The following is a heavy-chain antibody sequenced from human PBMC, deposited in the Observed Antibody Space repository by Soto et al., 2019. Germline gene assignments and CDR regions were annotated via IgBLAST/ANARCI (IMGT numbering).Heavy chain of an antibody. CDR3: ARDAPGGYYYDSSGYYYRSGINWFDP. CDR2: IYYSGST. Sequence: SETLSLTCTVSGGSISSYYWSWIRQPPGKGLEWIGYIYYSGSTNYNPSLKSRVTISVDTSKNQFSLKLSSVTAADTAVYYCARDAPGGYYYDSSGYYYRSGINWFDPWGQGTLVTVSS. J-gene: IGHJ5*02. D-gene: IGHD3-22*01. CDR1: GGSISSYY. V-gene: IGHV4-59*01.